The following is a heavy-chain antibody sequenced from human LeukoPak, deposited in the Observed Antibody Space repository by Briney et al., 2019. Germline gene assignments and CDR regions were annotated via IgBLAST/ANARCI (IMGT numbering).Heavy chain of an antibody. V-gene: IGHV3-30-3*01. CDR2: ISYDGSNK. J-gene: IGHJ6*02. Sequence: HPGGSLRLSCAASGFTFSSYAMHWVRQAPGKGLEWVAVISYDGSNKYYADSVKGRFTISRDNSKNTLYLQMNSLRAEDTAVYYCARENIAARPFYGMDVWGQGTTVTVSS. CDR1: GFTFSSYA. D-gene: IGHD6-6*01. CDR3: ARENIAARPFYGMDV.